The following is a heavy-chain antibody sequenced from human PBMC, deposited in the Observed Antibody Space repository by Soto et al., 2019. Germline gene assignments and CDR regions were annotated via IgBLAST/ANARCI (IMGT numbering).Heavy chain of an antibody. CDR1: GYVFANDV. Sequence: XESLKISQEGSGYVFANDVVAWVRQMPGKGLEWMGIIFPGDSDTRYRPSFQGQVTISADKSINTAYLQWSSLKASDTAVYYCARRVAAHPYFDFWGQGALVTFSS. D-gene: IGHD6-6*01. V-gene: IGHV5-51*01. CDR2: IFPGDSDT. CDR3: ARRVAAHPYFDF. J-gene: IGHJ4*02.